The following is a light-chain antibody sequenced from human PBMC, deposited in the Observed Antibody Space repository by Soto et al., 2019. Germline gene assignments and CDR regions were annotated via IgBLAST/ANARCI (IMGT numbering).Light chain of an antibody. CDR2: DVT. V-gene: IGLV2-11*01. CDR1: SIDVDDY. Sequence: QSALTQPRSVSGSPGQSVTISCSGTSIDVDDYVSWYQQHPGKAPKVIIYDVTERPSGVPDRFSGSKSGNAASLTVSGLQAEDEADYYCCAHVDSSTYVFGSGTKLTVL. J-gene: IGLJ6*01. CDR3: CAHVDSSTYV.